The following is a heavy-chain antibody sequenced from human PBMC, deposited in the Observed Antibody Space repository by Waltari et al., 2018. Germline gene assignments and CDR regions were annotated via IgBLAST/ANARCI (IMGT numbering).Heavy chain of an antibody. CDR2: ISWNSGSI. CDR1: GFTFDDYA. Sequence: EVQLVESGGGLVQPGRSLRLSCAASGFTFDDYAMHWVRQAPGKGLEWVSGISWNSGSIGYADSVKGRFTISRDNAKNSLYLQMNSLRAEDMALYYCAKDGQRGGYQSYYFDYWGQGTLVTVSS. J-gene: IGHJ4*02. V-gene: IGHV3-9*03. CDR3: AKDGQRGGYQSYYFDY. D-gene: IGHD3-22*01.